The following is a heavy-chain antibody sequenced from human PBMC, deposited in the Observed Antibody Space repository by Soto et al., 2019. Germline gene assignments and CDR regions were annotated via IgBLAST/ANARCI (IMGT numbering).Heavy chain of an antibody. V-gene: IGHV4-30-2*01. CDR1: GGSISSGGYS. Sequence: SETLSLTCAVSGGSISSGGYSWSWIRQPPGKGLEWIGYIYHSGSTYYNPSLKSRVTISVDRSKNQFSLKLSSVTAADTAVYYCARERGYGDYYFDYWGQGTLVTVS. J-gene: IGHJ4*02. D-gene: IGHD4-17*01. CDR2: IYHSGST. CDR3: ARERGYGDYYFDY.